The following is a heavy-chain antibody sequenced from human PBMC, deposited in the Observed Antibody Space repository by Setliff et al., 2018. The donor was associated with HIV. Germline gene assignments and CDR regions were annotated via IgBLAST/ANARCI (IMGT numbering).Heavy chain of an antibody. D-gene: IGHD3-22*01. V-gene: IGHV1-46*01. CDR1: GYTFTRYQ. CDR2: INPSGGST. Sequence: RASVKVSCKASGYTFTRYQIQWMRQAPGKGLEWMGTINPSGGSTSFAEKFQGRATITGDTSTTTIYMTLKSLRAEDTAVYYCARDLGDSSGYYPVDYWGQGTLVTVSS. J-gene: IGHJ4*02. CDR3: ARDLGDSSGYYPVDY.